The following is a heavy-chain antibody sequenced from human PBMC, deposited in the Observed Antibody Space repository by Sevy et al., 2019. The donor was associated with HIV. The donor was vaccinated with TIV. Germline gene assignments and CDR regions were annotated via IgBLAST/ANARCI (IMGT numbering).Heavy chain of an antibody. Sequence: GGSLRLSCAASGFTFSSYSMNWVRQAPGKGLEWVSYISSSSSTIYYADSVKGRFTISRDNAKNSLYLQMNSLRDEDTAVYYCARNEAVRGVITTLDYCYGMDVWGQGTTVTVSS. CDR1: GFTFSSYS. CDR3: ARNEAVRGVITTLDYCYGMDV. J-gene: IGHJ6*02. D-gene: IGHD3-10*01. V-gene: IGHV3-48*02. CDR2: ISSSSSTI.